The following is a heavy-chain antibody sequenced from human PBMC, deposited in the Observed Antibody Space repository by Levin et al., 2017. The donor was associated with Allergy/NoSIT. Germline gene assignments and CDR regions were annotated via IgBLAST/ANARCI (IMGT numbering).Heavy chain of an antibody. CDR1: GFAFDSYV. Sequence: GESLKISCAASGFAFDSYVMSWVRQAPGKGLEWLSGTSGSGGATYYADSVKGRFTISRDNSKNTLYLQMKRLRAEDTATYHCAREGGGWEPLSGWFDPWGRGTLVTVSA. CDR2: TSGSGGAT. D-gene: IGHD1-14*01. CDR3: AREGGGWEPLSGWFDP. V-gene: IGHV3-23*01. J-gene: IGHJ5*02.